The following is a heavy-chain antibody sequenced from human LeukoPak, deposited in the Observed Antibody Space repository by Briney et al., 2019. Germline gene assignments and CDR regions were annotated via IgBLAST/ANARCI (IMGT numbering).Heavy chain of an antibody. V-gene: IGHV4-31*03. Sequence: PSQTLSLTCTVSGVSISSGGYYWRWLRQHPGKGLEWIGYIYYSGSTYYNPSLKSRVTISVDTSKNQFSLKLSSVTAADTAVYYCARVWGDILTGYYFDYWGQGTLVTVSS. D-gene: IGHD3-9*01. J-gene: IGHJ4*02. CDR1: GVSISSGGYY. CDR3: ARVWGDILTGYYFDY. CDR2: IYYSGST.